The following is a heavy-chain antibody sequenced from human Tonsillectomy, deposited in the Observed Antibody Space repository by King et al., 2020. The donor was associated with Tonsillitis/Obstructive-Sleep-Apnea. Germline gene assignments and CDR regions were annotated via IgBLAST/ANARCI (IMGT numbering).Heavy chain of an antibody. D-gene: IGHD5-12*01. CDR3: AREMSGYGLDAFDI. V-gene: IGHV4-34*01. CDR2: INHSGSS. CDR1: GGSFSGYY. J-gene: IGHJ3*02. Sequence: VQLQQWGAGLLKPSETLSLTCAVYGGSFSGYYWSWIRQPPGKGLEWIGEINHSGSSNYNPSLKSRVTISVDTSNNQFSLKLSSVTAADTAVYYCAREMSGYGLDAFDIWGPGTMVTVSS.